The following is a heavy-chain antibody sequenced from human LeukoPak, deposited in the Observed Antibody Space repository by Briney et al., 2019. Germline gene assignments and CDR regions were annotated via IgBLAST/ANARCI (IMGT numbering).Heavy chain of an antibody. J-gene: IGHJ3*02. V-gene: IGHV3-23*01. CDR3: AKRQAGEEWNAFDI. Sequence: GGSLRLSCAASGFSFIKAWMSWVRQAPGKGLEWVSAISGSGGSTYYADSVKGRFTISRDNSKNTLYLQMNSLRAEDTAVYYCAKRQAGEEWNAFDIWGQGTMVTVSS. CDR1: GFSFIKAW. CDR2: ISGSGGST. D-gene: IGHD3-10*01.